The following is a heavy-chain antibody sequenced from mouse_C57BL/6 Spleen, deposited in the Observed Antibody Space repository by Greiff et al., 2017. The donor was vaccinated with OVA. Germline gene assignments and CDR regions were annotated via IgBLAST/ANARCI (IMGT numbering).Heavy chain of an antibody. CDR2: INPNNGGT. J-gene: IGHJ4*01. D-gene: IGHD2-3*01. Sequence: EVQLQQSGPELVKPGASVKISCKASGYTFTDYYMNWVKQSHGKSLEWIGDINPNNGGTSYNQKFKGKATLTVDKSSSTAYMELRSLTSEDSAVYYCARGGSGIYDGYLYAMDYWGQGTSVTVSS. CDR3: ARGGSGIYDGYLYAMDY. V-gene: IGHV1-26*01. CDR1: GYTFTDYY.